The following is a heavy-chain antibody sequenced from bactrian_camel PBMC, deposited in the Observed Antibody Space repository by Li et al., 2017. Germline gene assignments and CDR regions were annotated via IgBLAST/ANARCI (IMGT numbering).Heavy chain of an antibody. J-gene: IGHJ4*01. CDR2: VASDGST. V-gene: IGHV3S53*01. CDR1: GNTYINTYC. Sequence: QLVESGGGSVQAGGSLRLSCVASGNTYINTYCMAWFRQAPGKEREGVAAVASDGSTFYADSVKGRFTISRDNAKRTVYLQMNSLKPEDTGVYYCTADPYAVVAGGRTCAGESSRGTQVTVS. D-gene: IGHD6*01.